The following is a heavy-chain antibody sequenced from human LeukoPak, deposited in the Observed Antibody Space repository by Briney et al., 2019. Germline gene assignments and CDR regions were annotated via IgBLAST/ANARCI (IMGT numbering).Heavy chain of an antibody. V-gene: IGHV1-2*02. Sequence: ASVKVSCKASGYTFTGYYMHWVRQAPGQGLEWMGWINPNRGGTNYAQQFQGRVTMTRDTSIRTAYMELSRLRSDDTAVYYCARELRGSSVFDYWGQGTLVTVSS. CDR2: INPNRGGT. D-gene: IGHD6-6*01. J-gene: IGHJ4*02. CDR1: GYTFTGYY. CDR3: ARELRGSSVFDY.